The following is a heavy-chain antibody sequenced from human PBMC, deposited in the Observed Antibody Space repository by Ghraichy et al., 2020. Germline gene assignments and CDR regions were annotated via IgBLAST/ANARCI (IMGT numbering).Heavy chain of an antibody. J-gene: IGHJ3*02. D-gene: IGHD1-7*01. CDR2: IYPGDSDT. CDR3: ARRTGTTSLLEVRRAFDI. V-gene: IGHV5-51*01. CDR1: GYSFTSYW. Sequence: GESLNISCKGSGYSFTSYWIGWVRQMPGKGLEWMGIIYPGDSDTRYSPSFQGQVTISADKSISTAYLQWSSLKASDTAMYYCARRTGTTSLLEVRRAFDIWGQGTMVTVSS.